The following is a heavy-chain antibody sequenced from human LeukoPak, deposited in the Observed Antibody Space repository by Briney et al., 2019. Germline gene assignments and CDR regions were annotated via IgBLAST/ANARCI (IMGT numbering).Heavy chain of an antibody. D-gene: IGHD6-19*01. J-gene: IGHJ4*02. Sequence: SETLSLTCTVSGGSISSYYWSWIRQPAGKGLEWIGRIYTSGSTNYNPSLKSRVTMSVDTSKNQFSLKLSSVTAADTAVYYCARGGSSGWYHGYFDYWGQGTLVTVSS. V-gene: IGHV4-4*07. CDR1: GGSISSYY. CDR3: ARGGSSGWYHGYFDY. CDR2: IYTSGST.